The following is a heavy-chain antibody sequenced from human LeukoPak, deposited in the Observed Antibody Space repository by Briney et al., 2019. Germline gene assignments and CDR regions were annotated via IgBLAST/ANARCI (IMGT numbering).Heavy chain of an antibody. D-gene: IGHD2-2*01. CDR1: GFTFRISS. V-gene: IGHV3-21*01. J-gene: IGHJ4*02. CDR3: ARDLQGPVVPTVFGY. CDR2: ISSTSSYI. Sequence: PGGSLRLSCAASGFTFRISSMNWVRQAPGKGLEWVSSISSTSSYIYYSDSVKGRFTISRDNAKNSLYLQINSLRAEDTAVYYCARDLQGPVVPTVFGYWGQGTLVTVSS.